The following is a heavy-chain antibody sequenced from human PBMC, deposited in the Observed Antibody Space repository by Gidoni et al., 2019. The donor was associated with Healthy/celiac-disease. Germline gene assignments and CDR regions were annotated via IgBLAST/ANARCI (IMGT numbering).Heavy chain of an antibody. CDR3: APDAPPPGYYDSSGYRDAFDI. CDR2: ISGSGGST. D-gene: IGHD3-22*01. J-gene: IGHJ3*02. CDR1: GFTFSSYA. V-gene: IGHV3-23*01. Sequence: EVQLLESGGGLVQPGGSLRLSCAASGFTFSSYAMSWFHQAPGKGLEWVSAISGSGGSTYYADSVKGRFTISRDNSKNTLYLQMNSLRAEDTAVYYCAPDAPPPGYYDSSGYRDAFDIWGQGTMVTVSS.